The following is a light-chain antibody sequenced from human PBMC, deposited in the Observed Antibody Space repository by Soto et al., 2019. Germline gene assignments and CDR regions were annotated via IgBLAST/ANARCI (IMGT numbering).Light chain of an antibody. Sequence: EIVLTQSPATLSVSPGERAALSCRASQSVSNNIAWYQQKPGQPPRLLIFGASTRATGIPARFSGSGSEAEFALTISTLQSEDFAVYYCQQYSVWPLTFGGGTKVDIK. J-gene: IGKJ4*01. CDR1: QSVSNN. CDR3: QQYSVWPLT. V-gene: IGKV3D-15*01. CDR2: GAS.